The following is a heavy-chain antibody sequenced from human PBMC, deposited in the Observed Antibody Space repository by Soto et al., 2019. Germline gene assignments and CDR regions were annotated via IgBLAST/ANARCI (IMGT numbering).Heavy chain of an antibody. J-gene: IGHJ6*02. Sequence: VRQAPGKGVEWMGGFDPEDGVTIYAQKFPGKVNKNEDTSTNTTYIELSSLRSEDTAVYYCATKGRWYVGYYYYGMDVWGQGTTVTVSS. CDR2: FDPEDGVT. CDR3: ATKGRWYVGYYYYGMDV. V-gene: IGHV1-24*01. D-gene: IGHD6-13*01.